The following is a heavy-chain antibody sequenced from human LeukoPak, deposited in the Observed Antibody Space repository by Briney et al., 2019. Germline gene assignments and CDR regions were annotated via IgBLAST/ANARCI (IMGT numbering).Heavy chain of an antibody. J-gene: IGHJ6*02. Sequence: GGSLRLSCAASGFTFSNHWMHWVRHDPGKGLVWVSRINSDGSSTSYADSVKGRFTISRDNAENTLYLQMNSLRAEDTAVHYCARATSYNNYGMDVWGQGTTVTVSS. V-gene: IGHV3-74*01. CDR3: ARATSYNNYGMDV. CDR1: GFTFSNHW. CDR2: INSDGSST.